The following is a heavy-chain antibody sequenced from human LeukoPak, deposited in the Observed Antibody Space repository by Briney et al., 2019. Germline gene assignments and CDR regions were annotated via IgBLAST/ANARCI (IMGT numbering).Heavy chain of an antibody. J-gene: IGHJ4*02. Sequence: PGGSLRLSCAASGFTFSDGWMNWVRQAPGKGLEWVGRVKSKTDGGTTDYAAPVKGRFTISRDDSKNTLYLQMNSLKTEDTAVYYCAKETAPTAAGSPEDYWGQGTLVTVSS. CDR1: GFTFSDGW. CDR2: VKSKTDGGTT. D-gene: IGHD6-13*01. V-gene: IGHV3-15*01. CDR3: AKETAPTAAGSPEDY.